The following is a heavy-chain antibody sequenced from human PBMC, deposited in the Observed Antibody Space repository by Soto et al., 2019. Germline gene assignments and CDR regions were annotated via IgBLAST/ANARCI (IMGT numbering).Heavy chain of an antibody. CDR2: ISSSGSTI. CDR1: GFTFSDYY. D-gene: IGHD3-10*01. V-gene: IGHV3-11*01. CDR3: ARDPITMVRGVIITSYYYYGMDV. Sequence: GGSLRLSCAASGFTFSDYYMSWIRQAPGKGLEWVSYISSSGSTIYYADSVKGRFTISRDNAKNSLYLQMNSLRAEDTAVYYCARDPITMVRGVIITSYYYYGMDVWGQGTTVTVS. J-gene: IGHJ6*02.